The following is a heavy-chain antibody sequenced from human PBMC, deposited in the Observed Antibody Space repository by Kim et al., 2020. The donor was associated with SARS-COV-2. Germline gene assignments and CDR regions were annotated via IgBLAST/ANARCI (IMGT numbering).Heavy chain of an antibody. CDR2: IYYSGNT. V-gene: IGHV4-61*01. D-gene: IGHD6-13*01. CDR1: RGSVNSGNYY. Sequence: SETLSLTCTVSRGSVNSGNYYWSWIRQPPGKGLEWIGYIYYSGNTDYNSSLKSRVTISLDTSNNQFSLKLSSVTAADTAVYYCVRDVRSRSWDGMDVWGQGTTVTVSS. CDR3: VRDVRSRSWDGMDV. J-gene: IGHJ6*02.